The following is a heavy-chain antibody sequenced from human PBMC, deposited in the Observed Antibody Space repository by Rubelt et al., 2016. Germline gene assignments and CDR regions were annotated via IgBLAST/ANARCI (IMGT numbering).Heavy chain of an antibody. D-gene: IGHD6-19*01. CDR2: INHSGST. J-gene: IGHJ4*02. CDR3: ARGTFRFQSSGWYN. V-gene: IGHV4-34*01. Sequence: QVQLQQWGAGLLKPSETLSLTSAVYGGSFSGYYWSWIRQPPGKGLEWIGEINHSGSTNYNTSTSVWGTSSVATSKNQFSWKLRSVTAADTAVYYCARGTFRFQSSGWYNWGQGTLVTVSS. CDR1: GGSFSGYY.